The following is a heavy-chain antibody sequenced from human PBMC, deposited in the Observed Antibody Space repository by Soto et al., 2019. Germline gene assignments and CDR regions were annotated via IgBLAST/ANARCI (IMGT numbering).Heavy chain of an antibody. D-gene: IGHD3-10*01. J-gene: IGHJ4*02. CDR3: AHRPGFSMAFDY. V-gene: IGHV2-5*02. Sequence: QITLKASGPTLVKPTQTLTLTCNFSGFSLSTYGVGVGWIRQPPVKALEWLSLIYWDDDTRFSPSLNSRLAITKDTSKSQVVLTMTHMDPVDTATYYCAHRPGFSMAFDYWGPGSLVTVSS. CDR1: GFSLSTYGVG. CDR2: IYWDDDT.